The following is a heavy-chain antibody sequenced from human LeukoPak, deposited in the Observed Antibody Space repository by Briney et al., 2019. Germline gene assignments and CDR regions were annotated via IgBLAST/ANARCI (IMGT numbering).Heavy chain of an antibody. Sequence: GGSLRLSCAASGFTFSSYSMNWVRQAPGKGLEWVSSISSSSSYIYYADSVKGRFTISRDNAKNSLYLQMNSLRAEDTAVYYCARDRIDNWFDPWGQGTLVTVSS. CDR2: ISSSSSYI. V-gene: IGHV3-21*01. D-gene: IGHD3-16*02. CDR1: GFTFSSYS. J-gene: IGHJ5*02. CDR3: ARDRIDNWFDP.